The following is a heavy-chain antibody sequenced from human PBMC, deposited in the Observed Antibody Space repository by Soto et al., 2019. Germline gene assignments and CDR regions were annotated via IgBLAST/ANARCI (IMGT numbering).Heavy chain of an antibody. Sequence: GGSLRLSCAASGFTFSSFAMHWVRQAPGKGLEWVAYISYDGSNKYYGDSVKGRFTISRDNSKNTLYLQMNSLRAEDTAVYYCAGGVEMATIRYYYYGMDVWGQGTTVTISS. CDR1: GFTFSSFA. CDR2: ISYDGSNK. D-gene: IGHD5-12*01. V-gene: IGHV3-30-3*01. J-gene: IGHJ6*02. CDR3: AGGVEMATIRYYYYGMDV.